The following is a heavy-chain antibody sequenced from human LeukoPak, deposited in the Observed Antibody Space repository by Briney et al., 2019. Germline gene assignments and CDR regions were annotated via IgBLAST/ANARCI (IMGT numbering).Heavy chain of an antibody. Sequence: SEILSLTCAVYGGSFSGYYWSWIRQPPGKGLGWIGEINHSGSTNYNPSLKSRVTISVDTSKNQFSLKLSSVTAADTAVYYCARGPSLDYWGQGTLVTVSS. CDR3: ARGPSLDY. CDR2: INHSGST. V-gene: IGHV4-34*01. J-gene: IGHJ4*02. CDR1: GGSFSGYY.